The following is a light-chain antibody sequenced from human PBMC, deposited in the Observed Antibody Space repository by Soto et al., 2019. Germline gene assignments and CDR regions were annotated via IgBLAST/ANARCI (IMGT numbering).Light chain of an antibody. CDR1: QTISTF. CDR2: DAS. V-gene: IGKV1-39*01. CDR3: QQSYNTLTWT. Sequence: DIQMTQSPSSLSASVGDRVIITCRASQTISTFLNWYQQKPGEAPRVLIYDASTLQTGVPSRFSGSGYGTDFTLTISSLQPEDFDYYYCQQSYNTLTWTFGQGTKVDIK. J-gene: IGKJ1*01.